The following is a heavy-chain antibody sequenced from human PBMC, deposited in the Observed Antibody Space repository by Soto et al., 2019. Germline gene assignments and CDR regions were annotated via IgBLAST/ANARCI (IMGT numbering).Heavy chain of an antibody. V-gene: IGHV1-69*06. CDR1: GGTFSSNA. CDR2: IITIFETP. D-gene: IGHD3-10*01. J-gene: IGHJ6*02. Sequence: SVKVSCKASGGTFSSNAINWVRQAPGQGLEWMGGIITIFETPNYAQRFQDRVTITADTSTSTAHMELSSLRSEDTAIYYCASQRLWFGELLTNYHYYYVMDVWGQGTTVTVSS. CDR3: ASQRLWFGELLTNYHYYYVMDV.